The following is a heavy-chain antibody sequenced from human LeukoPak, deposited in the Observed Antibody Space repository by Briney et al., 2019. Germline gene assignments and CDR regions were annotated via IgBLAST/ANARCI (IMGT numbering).Heavy chain of an antibody. Sequence: ASVKVSRKASGGTFSSYAISWVRQAPGQGLEWMGGIIPIFGTANYAQKFQGRVTITADESTSTAYMELSSLRSEDTAVYYCARDLRYSGSYYSFDYWGQGTLVTVSS. D-gene: IGHD1-26*01. CDR3: ARDLRYSGSYYSFDY. V-gene: IGHV1-69*13. CDR1: GGTFSSYA. J-gene: IGHJ4*02. CDR2: IIPIFGTA.